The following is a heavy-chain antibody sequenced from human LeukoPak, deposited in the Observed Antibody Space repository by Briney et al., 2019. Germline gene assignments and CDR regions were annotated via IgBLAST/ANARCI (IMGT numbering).Heavy chain of an antibody. Sequence: GGSLRLSCAASGFTFSSYAMSWVRQAPGKGLEWVSTISASDGGTYYADSVKGRFTISRDTSKNKLYLQMNSLRAEDTAVYYCAKRSLSNSGSFDYWGQGTLVTVSS. CDR1: GFTFSSYA. J-gene: IGHJ4*02. D-gene: IGHD6-13*01. CDR3: AKRSLSNSGSFDY. V-gene: IGHV3-23*01. CDR2: ISASDGGT.